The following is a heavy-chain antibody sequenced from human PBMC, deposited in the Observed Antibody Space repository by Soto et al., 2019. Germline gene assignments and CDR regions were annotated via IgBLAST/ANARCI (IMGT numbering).Heavy chain of an antibody. J-gene: IGHJ5*02. V-gene: IGHV1-18*01. D-gene: IGHD2-2*01. CDR1: GYTFSNYG. Sequence: ASVKVSCKTSGYTFSNYGITWVRQAPGQPLEWLGWISLYSDGTNYAQKFQGRFSMTTDTSTTTAYIELRSLRSDDTAVYYCARVVPGAEAWFGPWGQGTLVTVSS. CDR3: ARVVPGAEAWFGP. CDR2: ISLYSDGT.